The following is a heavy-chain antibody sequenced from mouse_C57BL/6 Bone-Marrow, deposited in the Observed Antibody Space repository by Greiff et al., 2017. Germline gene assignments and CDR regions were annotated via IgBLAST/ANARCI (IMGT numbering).Heavy chain of an antibody. CDR3: TTKAYGSSPFAY. V-gene: IGHV14-4*01. D-gene: IGHD1-1*01. Sequence: DVQLQESGAELVRPGASVKLSCTASGFNIKDDYMHWVKQRPEQGLEWIGWIDPENGDTEYASKFQGKATITADTSSNTAYLQLSSLTSEDTAVYYCTTKAYGSSPFAYWGQGTLVTVSA. J-gene: IGHJ3*01. CDR1: GFNIKDDY. CDR2: IDPENGDT.